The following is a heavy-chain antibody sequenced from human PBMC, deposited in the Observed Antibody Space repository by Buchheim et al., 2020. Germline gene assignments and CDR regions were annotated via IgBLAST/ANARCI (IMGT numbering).Heavy chain of an antibody. CDR1: GFPFSIYW. CDR2: INREGTTT. D-gene: IGHD3-10*01. Sequence: EVQLVESGGGLVQPGGSLRLSCSAPGFPFSIYWMHWVRQAPGKGLAWVSHINREGTTTNYADSVRGRFTLSRDNGKNTRYLQMNNLRAEDTAVYYCVRDMYGSGDYWGQGTL. J-gene: IGHJ4*02. CDR3: VRDMYGSGDY. V-gene: IGHV3-74*01.